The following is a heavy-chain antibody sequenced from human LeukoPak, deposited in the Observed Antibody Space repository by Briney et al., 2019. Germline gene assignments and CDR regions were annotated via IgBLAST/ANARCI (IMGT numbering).Heavy chain of an antibody. J-gene: IGHJ4*02. CDR2: IKTNTDGGTT. V-gene: IGHV3-15*07. D-gene: IGHD1-26*01. CDR1: GFTFTNAW. CDR3: TTSMGPRAPK. Sequence: GGSLRLSCAASGFTFTNAWMNWVRQAPGKGLEWVGRIKTNTDGGTTDYATPVKGRFTISRDDSQNTLYLQMNSLKTEDTAVYFCTTSMGPRAPKWGQGTLVTVSS.